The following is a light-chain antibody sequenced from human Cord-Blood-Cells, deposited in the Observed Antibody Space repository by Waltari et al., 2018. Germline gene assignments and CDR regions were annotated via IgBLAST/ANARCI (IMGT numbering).Light chain of an antibody. CDR1: QSISSW. CDR2: DAS. V-gene: IGKV1-5*01. Sequence: DRVTITCRASQSISSWLAWYQQKPGKAPKLLIYDASSLESGVPSRFSGSGSGTEFTLTIRSLQPDDFATYYCQQYNSYSYTFGQGTKLEIK. J-gene: IGKJ2*01. CDR3: QQYNSYSYT.